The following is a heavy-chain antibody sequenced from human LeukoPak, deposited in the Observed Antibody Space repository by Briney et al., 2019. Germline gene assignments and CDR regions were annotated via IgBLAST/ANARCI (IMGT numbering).Heavy chain of an antibody. CDR1: GGSISSYY. Sequence: PSETLSLTCTVSGGSISSYYWSWIRQPPGKGLEWIGHISYSGNTNYNPSLKSRVTISLDTSKNQLSLKLSSVTAADTAIYYCARDDSSGRMDVWGQGTTVTVSS. V-gene: IGHV4-59*01. CDR3: ARDDSSGRMDV. J-gene: IGHJ6*02. CDR2: ISYSGNT. D-gene: IGHD3-22*01.